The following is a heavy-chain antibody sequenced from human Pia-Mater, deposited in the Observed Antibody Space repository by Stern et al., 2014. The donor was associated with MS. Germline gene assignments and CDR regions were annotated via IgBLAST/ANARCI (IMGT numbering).Heavy chain of an antibody. J-gene: IGHJ4*02. CDR3: TRGPRT. CDR2: MNPDSGDT. CDR1: GYTFTRYD. D-gene: IGHD1-7*01. V-gene: IGHV1-8*01. Sequence: VQLVESGAEVEKPGASVKVSCRASGYTFTRYDIHWVRRASGQGLEWMGWMNPDSGDTGIAQKFQARVTMTRDTSTSTAYLELHSLKSEDTAVYYCTRGPRTWGRGTLVTVSS.